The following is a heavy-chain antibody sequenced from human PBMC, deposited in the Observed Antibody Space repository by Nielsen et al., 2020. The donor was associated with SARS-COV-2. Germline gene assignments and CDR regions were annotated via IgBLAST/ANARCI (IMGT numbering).Heavy chain of an antibody. V-gene: IGHV4-4*01. CDR1: GGSVNTHAW. Sequence: GSLRLSCAVFGGSVNTHAWWSWVRQAPGKGLEWIGEVYHSGATNYNPSLRSRVTLSMDKSRNQFSLKMTAVTAADTAVYFCARGDLVVVPSPILGLGPFFYYFYLDVWGKGTTVTVSS. J-gene: IGHJ6*03. CDR3: ARGDLVVVPSPILGLGPFFYYFYLDV. CDR2: VYHSGAT. D-gene: IGHD2-2*01.